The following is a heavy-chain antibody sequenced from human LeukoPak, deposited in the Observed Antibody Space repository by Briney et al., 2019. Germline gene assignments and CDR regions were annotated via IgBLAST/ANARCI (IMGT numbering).Heavy chain of an antibody. Sequence: GGSLRLSCAASGFTFSSYSMNWVRQAPGKGLEWVSSISSSSSYIYYADSVKGRFTISRDNAKNSLYLQMNSLRAEDTAVYYCASSPYGDYVDYWGQGTLVTVSS. CDR2: ISSSSSYI. J-gene: IGHJ4*02. D-gene: IGHD4-17*01. CDR1: GFTFSSYS. CDR3: ASSPYGDYVDY. V-gene: IGHV3-21*01.